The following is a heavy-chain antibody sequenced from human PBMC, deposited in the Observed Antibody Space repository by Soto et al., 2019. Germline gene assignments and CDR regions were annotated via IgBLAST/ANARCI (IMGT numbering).Heavy chain of an antibody. Sequence: GASVKVSCKASGGTFSSYTISWVRQAPGQGLEWMGRIIPILGIANYAQKFQGRVTITADKSTSTAYMELSSLRSEDTAVYYCAREMKDYYDSSGYYGPWGQGTLVTVSS. J-gene: IGHJ5*02. CDR1: GGTFSSYT. CDR3: AREMKDYYDSSGYYGP. V-gene: IGHV1-69*04. D-gene: IGHD3-22*01. CDR2: IIPILGIA.